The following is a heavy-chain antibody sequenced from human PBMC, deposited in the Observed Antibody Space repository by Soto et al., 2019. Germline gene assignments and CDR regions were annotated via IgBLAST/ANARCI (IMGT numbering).Heavy chain of an antibody. CDR2: ISYDGSNK. V-gene: IGHV3-30*18. CDR1: GFTFSSYG. Sequence: QVQLVESGGGVVQPGRSLRLSCAASGFTFSSYGMHWVRQAPGKGLEWVAVISYDGSNKYYADSVKGRFTISRDNSQNPLYLHMDSLRAEDTAVYYCAKAVGRDGYTPVGYWGQGTLVTVSS. CDR3: AKAVGRDGYTPVGY. J-gene: IGHJ4*02. D-gene: IGHD5-12*01.